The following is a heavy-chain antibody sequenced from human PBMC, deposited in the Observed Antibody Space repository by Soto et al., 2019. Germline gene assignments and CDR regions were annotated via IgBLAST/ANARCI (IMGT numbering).Heavy chain of an antibody. D-gene: IGHD3-9*01. CDR2: ISAYNGNT. CDR3: ARSLSTALLRYLDCGWFDP. Sequence: QVPLVQSGAEVKKPGASVKVSCKASGYTFTSYGISWVRQAPGQGLEWMGWISAYNGNTNYAQKLQGRVTMTTDTSTSTAYMELRSLRSDDTAVYYCARSLSTALLRYLDCGWFDPWGQGTLVTVSS. CDR1: GYTFTSYG. V-gene: IGHV1-18*01. J-gene: IGHJ5*02.